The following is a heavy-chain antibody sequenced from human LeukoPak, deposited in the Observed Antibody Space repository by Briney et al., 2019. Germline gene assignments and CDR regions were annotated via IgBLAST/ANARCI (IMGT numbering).Heavy chain of an antibody. J-gene: IGHJ4*02. CDR2: IYSGGST. V-gene: IGHV3-66*02. CDR3: ARDVIDGPAGVDY. CDR1: AFTVSSNY. D-gene: IGHD2/OR15-2a*01. Sequence: GGSLRLSCAASAFTVSSNYMSWVRQAPGKGLEWVSVIYSGGSTYYADSVKGRLTISRDNSKNTLYLQMNSLRAEDTAVYYCARDVIDGPAGVDYWGQGTLVTVSS.